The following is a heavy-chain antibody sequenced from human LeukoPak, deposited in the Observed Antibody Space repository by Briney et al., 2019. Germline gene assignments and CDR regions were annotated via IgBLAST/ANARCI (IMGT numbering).Heavy chain of an antibody. J-gene: IGHJ5*02. CDR2: IYYSGST. CDR1: GGSISSYY. Sequence: PSETLSLTCTVSGGSISSYYWSRIRQPPGKGLEWIGYIYYSGSTNYNPSLKSRVTISVDTSKNQFSLKLSSVTAADTAVYYCARDYYDSSAHNWFAPWGQGTLVTVSS. D-gene: IGHD3-22*01. V-gene: IGHV4-59*01. CDR3: ARDYYDSSAHNWFAP.